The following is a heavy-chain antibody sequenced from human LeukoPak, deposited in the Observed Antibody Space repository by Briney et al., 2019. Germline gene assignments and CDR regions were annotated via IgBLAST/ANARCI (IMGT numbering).Heavy chain of an antibody. CDR3: TLGYEGCSGGSCYHSSGWYGMDY. D-gene: IGHD2-15*01. V-gene: IGHV3-49*03. J-gene: IGHJ4*02. CDR1: GFTFGDYA. CDR2: IRSKAYGGTT. Sequence: PGGSLRLSCAASGFTFGDYAMSWFRQAPGKGLEWVGFIRSKAYGGTTEYAASVKGRFTISRDDSKSIAYLQMNSLKTEDTAVCYCTLGYEGCSGGSCYHSSGWYGMDYWGQGTLVTVSS.